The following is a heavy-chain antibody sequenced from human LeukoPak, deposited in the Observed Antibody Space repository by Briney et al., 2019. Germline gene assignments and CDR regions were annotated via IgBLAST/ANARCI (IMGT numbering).Heavy chain of an antibody. Sequence: GGSLRLSCAASGFTFSSYSMDWVRQAPGKGLEWVSYISSSSSTIYYADSVEGRFSISRDNAKNSLYLQMNSLGAEDTAVYYCARDASRDPLVEYFQHWGQGTLVTVSS. V-gene: IGHV3-48*01. CDR3: ARDASRDPLVEYFQH. CDR1: GFTFSSYS. D-gene: IGHD2-21*02. J-gene: IGHJ1*01. CDR2: ISSSSSTI.